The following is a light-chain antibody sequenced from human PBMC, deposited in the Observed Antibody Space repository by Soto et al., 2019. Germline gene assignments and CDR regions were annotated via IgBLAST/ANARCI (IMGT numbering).Light chain of an antibody. Sequence: DIQMTQSPSTLSASVGDRVTITCRASQSISSWLAWYQQKPGKAPKLLIYKASSLESGVPSRFSGRGSVTEFTLTISSLQPDDFATNYCQQYDSYWTFGQGTKVEI. CDR1: QSISSW. J-gene: IGKJ1*01. CDR3: QQYDSYWT. V-gene: IGKV1-5*03. CDR2: KAS.